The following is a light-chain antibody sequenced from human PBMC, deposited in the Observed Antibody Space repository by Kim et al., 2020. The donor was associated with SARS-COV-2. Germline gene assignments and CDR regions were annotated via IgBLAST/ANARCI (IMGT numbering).Light chain of an antibody. Sequence: SYELTQPPSVSVSPGQTASITCSGYKLGDKYVSWYQQKPGQSPVVVIYQDNQRPSGIPERFYGSNSGNTATLTISGTQAMDEADYYCQAWDSSTQNYV. V-gene: IGLV3-1*01. CDR2: QDN. J-gene: IGLJ1*01. CDR3: QAWDSSTQNYV. CDR1: KLGDKY.